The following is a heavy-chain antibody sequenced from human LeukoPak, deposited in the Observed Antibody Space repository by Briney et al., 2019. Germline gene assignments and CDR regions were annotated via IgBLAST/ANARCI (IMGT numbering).Heavy chain of an antibody. J-gene: IGHJ4*02. Sequence: GGSLRLSCAASGFTVSSNHMAWVRQAPGKGLEWVSAISGSGGSTYYADSVKGRFTISRDNSKNTLYLQMNSLRAEDTAVYYCAKTTYYYDSSGYHFGGFDYWGQGTLVTVSS. CDR1: GFTVSSNH. CDR2: ISGSGGST. CDR3: AKTTYYYDSSGYHFGGFDY. D-gene: IGHD3-22*01. V-gene: IGHV3-23*01.